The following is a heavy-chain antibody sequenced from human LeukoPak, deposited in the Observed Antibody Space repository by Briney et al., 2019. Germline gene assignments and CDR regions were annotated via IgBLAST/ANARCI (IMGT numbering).Heavy chain of an antibody. J-gene: IGHJ6*02. D-gene: IGHD3-22*01. V-gene: IGHV3-64D*09. Sequence: PGGSLRLSCSASGFTFSPYAMHWVRQAPGKGVEYVSGISSNGASTYYADSLKDRFTISRDNSKNTVSLQMSGLRAEDTAVYYCVKVYYYDSSGYYVGGTYFGMDVWGQGTTVTVSS. CDR1: GFTFSPYA. CDR2: ISSNGAST. CDR3: VKVYYYDSSGYYVGGTYFGMDV.